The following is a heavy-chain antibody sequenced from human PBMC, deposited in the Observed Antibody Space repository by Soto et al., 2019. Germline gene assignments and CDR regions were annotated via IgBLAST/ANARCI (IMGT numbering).Heavy chain of an antibody. J-gene: IGHJ4*02. CDR3: AREGTDYGDYDY. Sequence: QVQLVQSGAEVKKPGASVKISCKASAYPFTSFYIHWVRQAPGQGLEWMGMINPSGGSTTYAQKFQGSVTLTRDTSTNTVYMGLTGLKYDDTAMYFCAREGTDYGDYDYWGQGTLVTVSS. V-gene: IGHV1-46*01. CDR1: AYPFTSFY. CDR2: INPSGGST. D-gene: IGHD4-17*01.